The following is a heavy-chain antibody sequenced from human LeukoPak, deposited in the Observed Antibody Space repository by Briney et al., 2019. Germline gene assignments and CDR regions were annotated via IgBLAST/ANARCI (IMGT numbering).Heavy chain of an antibody. Sequence: PGGSLRLSCAASGFTFSSYWMSWVRQAPGKGLEWVANIKQDGSEKYYVDSVKGRFTISRDNAKNSLYLQMDSLRAEDTAVYYCASTRSSSWYFDYWGQGTLVTVSS. CDR1: GFTFSSYW. V-gene: IGHV3-7*01. CDR2: IKQDGSEK. J-gene: IGHJ4*02. D-gene: IGHD6-13*01. CDR3: ASTRSSSWYFDY.